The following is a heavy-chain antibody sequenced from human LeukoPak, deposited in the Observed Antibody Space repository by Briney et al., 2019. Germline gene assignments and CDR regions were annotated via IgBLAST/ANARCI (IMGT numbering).Heavy chain of an antibody. J-gene: IGHJ4*02. CDR2: FDPEDGET. D-gene: IGHD1-26*01. CDR1: GYTLTELS. V-gene: IGHV1-24*01. CDR3: ATVGAISANHLDY. Sequence: ASVKVSCKVSGYTLTELSMHWVRQAPGKGLEWMGGFDPEDGETIYAQKFQSRVTMTEDTSTDTAYMELSSLRSEDTAVYYCATVGAISANHLDYWGQGTLVTVSS.